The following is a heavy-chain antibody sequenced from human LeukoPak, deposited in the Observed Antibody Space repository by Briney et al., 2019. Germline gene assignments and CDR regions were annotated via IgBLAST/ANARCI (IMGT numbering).Heavy chain of an antibody. J-gene: IGHJ4*02. Sequence: GGSLRLSCAASGFTVSSNYMSWVRQAPGKGLEWVSVIYSGGSTYYADSVKGRFTISRDNSKNTLYLQMNSLRAEDTAVYYCASPAEYSSGWVYWGQGTLVTVSS. CDR2: IYSGGST. CDR1: GFTVSSNY. V-gene: IGHV3-53*01. D-gene: IGHD6-19*01. CDR3: ASPAEYSSGWVY.